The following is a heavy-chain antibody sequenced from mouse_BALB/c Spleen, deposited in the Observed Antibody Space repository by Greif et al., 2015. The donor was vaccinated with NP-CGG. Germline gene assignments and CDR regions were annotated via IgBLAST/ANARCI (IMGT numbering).Heavy chain of an antibody. D-gene: IGHD1-1*01. J-gene: IGHJ1*01. CDR3: ARGRYYYGSNWYFDV. CDR1: GFTFSSYA. V-gene: IGHV5-6-5*01. Sequence: EVQRVESGGGLVKPGGSLKLSCAASGFTFSSYAMSWVRQTPEKRLEWVASISSGGSTYYPDSVKGRFTISRDNARNILYLQMSSLRSEDTAMYYCARGRYYYGSNWYFDVWGAGTTVTVSS. CDR2: ISSGGST.